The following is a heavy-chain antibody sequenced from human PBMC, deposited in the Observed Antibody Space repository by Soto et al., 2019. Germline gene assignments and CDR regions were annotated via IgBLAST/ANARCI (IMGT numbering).Heavy chain of an antibody. D-gene: IGHD2-15*01. J-gene: IGHJ3*02. Sequence: QVQLVESGGGVVQPGRSLRLSCAASGFTFSSYAMHWVRQAPGKGLEWVAVISYDGSNKYYADSVKGRFTISRDNSKNTLYLQMNSLRAEGTAVYYCARDSGGGRFLDAFDIWGQGTMVTVSS. CDR3: ARDSGGGRFLDAFDI. V-gene: IGHV3-30-3*01. CDR2: ISYDGSNK. CDR1: GFTFSSYA.